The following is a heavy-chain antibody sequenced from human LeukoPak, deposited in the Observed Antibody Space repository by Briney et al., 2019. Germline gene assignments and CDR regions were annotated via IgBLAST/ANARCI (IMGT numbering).Heavy chain of an antibody. Sequence: GGSLRLSCAASGFTFSSHWMTWVRQAPGKGLEWVANIKEDGSRKNYVDSVKGRFTISRDNAKNSLYLQMNSLRVEDTAVYYCAILERMVRGGLDFWGQGTQVTVSS. V-gene: IGHV3-7*01. D-gene: IGHD3-10*01. CDR3: AILERMVRGGLDF. J-gene: IGHJ4*02. CDR1: GFTFSSHW. CDR2: IKEDGSRK.